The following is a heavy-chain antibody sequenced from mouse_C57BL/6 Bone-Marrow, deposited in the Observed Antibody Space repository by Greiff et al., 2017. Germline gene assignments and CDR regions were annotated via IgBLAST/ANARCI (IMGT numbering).Heavy chain of an antibody. J-gene: IGHJ3*02. CDR2: IYPGSGNT. V-gene: IGHV1-76*01. CDR1: GYTFTDYY. CDR3: ARSGGY. Sequence: VQLQQSGAELVRPGASVKLSCKASGYTFTDYYINWVKQRPGQGLEWIARIYPGSGNTYYNEKFKGKATLTAEKSSSTAYMQLSSLTSEDSAVYFCARSGGYWGQGTLVTVSA.